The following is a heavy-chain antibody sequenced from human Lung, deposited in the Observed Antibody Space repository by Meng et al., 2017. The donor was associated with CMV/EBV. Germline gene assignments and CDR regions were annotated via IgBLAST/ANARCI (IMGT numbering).Heavy chain of an antibody. J-gene: IGHJ5*02. V-gene: IGHV7-4-1*02. D-gene: IGHD2/OR15-2a*01. CDR2: ISTNTGTP. CDR1: GYTFSTYT. Sequence: QVQLVQSGSELKKPGASVKVSCKASGYTFSTYTINWVRQAHGRGLEWMGWISTNTGTPTNTQGFTGRFVFSLDTSVSTAYLQISSLKAEDTAVYYCARGGNFDPWGQGTLVTVSS. CDR3: ARGGNFDP.